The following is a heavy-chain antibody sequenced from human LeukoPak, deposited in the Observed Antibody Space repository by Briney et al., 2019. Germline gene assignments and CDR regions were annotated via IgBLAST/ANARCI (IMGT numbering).Heavy chain of an antibody. Sequence: KPSETLSLTCTVSGGSISGYYWSWLRQPPGKGLEWIEYIYHSGFTHYSPSLGSRLTIAVDTSRNQFSLKLTSATAADTAMYYCARDQRCSRFDGGCDQWYFDLWGRGTLVTVSS. CDR2: IYHSGFT. CDR3: ARDQRCSRFDGGCDQWYFDL. D-gene: IGHD5-12*01. V-gene: IGHV4-59*01. J-gene: IGHJ2*01. CDR1: GGSISGYY.